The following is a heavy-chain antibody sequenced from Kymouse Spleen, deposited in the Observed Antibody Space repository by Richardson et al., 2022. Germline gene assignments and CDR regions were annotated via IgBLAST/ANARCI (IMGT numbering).Heavy chain of an antibody. Sequence: EVQLVESGGGLVKPGGSLRLSCAASGFTFSNAWMSWVRQAPGKGLEWVGRIKSKTDGGTTDYAAPVKGRFTISRDDSKNTLYLQMNSLKTEDTAVYYCTTDGGSGSNWFDPWGQGTLVTVSS. J-gene: IGHJ5*02. V-gene: IGHV3-15*01. CDR3: TTDGGSGSNWFDP. CDR2: IKSKTDGGTT. CDR1: GFTFSNAW. D-gene: IGHD3-10*01.